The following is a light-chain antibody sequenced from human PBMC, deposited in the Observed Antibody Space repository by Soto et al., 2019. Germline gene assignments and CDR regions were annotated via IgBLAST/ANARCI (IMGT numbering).Light chain of an antibody. CDR1: SSDVGSYNL. CDR2: EVS. CDR3: CSYAGSSTLV. J-gene: IGLJ2*01. V-gene: IGLV2-23*02. Sequence: QSALTQPASVSGSPGQSITISCTGTSSDVGSYNLVSWYKQHPGKAPKLMIYEVSERPSGVSNRFSGSKSGNTASLTISGLQAEDEADYYCCSYAGSSTLVFGGGTKLTVL.